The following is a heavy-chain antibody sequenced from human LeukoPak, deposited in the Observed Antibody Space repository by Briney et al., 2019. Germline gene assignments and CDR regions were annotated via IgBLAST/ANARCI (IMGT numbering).Heavy chain of an antibody. Sequence: GGSLRLSCDASGFSFSDYAMHWVRQAPGKGLEWVSGISAGGHNTYYADSVKGRFTISRDNSKNTLFVQMNSLSSDDTAVYNCANQPERYCSGGSCLPSTGWGQGTLVTVSS. D-gene: IGHD2-15*01. CDR2: ISAGGHNT. J-gene: IGHJ4*02. CDR3: ANQPERYCSGGSCLPSTG. V-gene: IGHV3-23*01. CDR1: GFSFSDYA.